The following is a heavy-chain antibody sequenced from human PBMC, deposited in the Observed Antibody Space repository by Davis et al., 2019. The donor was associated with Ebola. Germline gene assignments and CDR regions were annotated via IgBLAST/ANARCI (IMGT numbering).Heavy chain of an antibody. Sequence: SVKVSCKASGGTFSSYAINWVRQAPGQGLEWMGGIIPIFGTADYAQKFQGRVTITADESTSTAYMELSRLRSDDTAVYYCARDRECSGGNCPGVFDYWGQGTLVTVSS. CDR3: ARDRECSGGNCPGVFDY. CDR2: IIPIFGTA. CDR1: GGTFSSYA. J-gene: IGHJ4*02. D-gene: IGHD2-15*01. V-gene: IGHV1-69*13.